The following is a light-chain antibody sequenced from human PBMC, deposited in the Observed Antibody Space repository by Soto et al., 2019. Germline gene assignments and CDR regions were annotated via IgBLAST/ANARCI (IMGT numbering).Light chain of an antibody. Sequence: DIVMTQSPDSLAVSLGERATINCKSSQSVLYSSNNKNYLAWYQQKPGQPPKLLIYRASTRESGVPDRFSGSGSWTDFTLTISSLQAEDVAVYYCQQYDSTPWSFGQGTKVEIK. CDR3: QQYDSTPWS. CDR2: RAS. J-gene: IGKJ1*01. CDR1: QSVLYSSNNKNY. V-gene: IGKV4-1*01.